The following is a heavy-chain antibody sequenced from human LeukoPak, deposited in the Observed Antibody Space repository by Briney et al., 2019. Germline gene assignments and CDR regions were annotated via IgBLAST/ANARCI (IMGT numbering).Heavy chain of an antibody. CDR2: ISGSGGST. V-gene: IGHV3-23*01. D-gene: IGHD4-23*01. CDR1: GFTFSSYA. CDR3: ANLLARPLMTTVVTPDY. Sequence: PGGSLRLSCAASGFTFSSYAMSWVRQAPGKGLEWVSAISGSGGSTYYADSVKGRFTISRDNSKNTLYLQMNSLRAEDTAVYYCANLLARPLMTTVVTPDYWGQGTLVTVSS. J-gene: IGHJ4*02.